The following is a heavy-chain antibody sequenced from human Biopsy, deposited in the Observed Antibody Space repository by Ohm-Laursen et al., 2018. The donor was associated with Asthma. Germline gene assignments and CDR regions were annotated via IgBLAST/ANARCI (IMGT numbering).Heavy chain of an antibody. V-gene: IGHV1-18*01. CDR3: ARAVDYSHYYGIDV. J-gene: IGHJ6*02. CDR2: ISVYNSNT. CDR1: GYTFNSAG. D-gene: IGHD3-10*01. Sequence: SVKVSCKTSGYTFNSAGITWVRQAPGQGLEWMGWISVYNSNTKVAQKLQDRVTMITDTSTSTAYMELRSLRSDDTAVYFRARAVDYSHYYGIDVWGQGTTVTVS.